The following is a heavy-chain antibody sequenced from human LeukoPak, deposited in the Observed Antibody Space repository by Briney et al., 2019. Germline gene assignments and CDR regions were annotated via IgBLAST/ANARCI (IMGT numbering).Heavy chain of an antibody. D-gene: IGHD3-22*01. V-gene: IGHV3-72*01. CDR2: SRNKANSYTT. CDR3: VRAYYDNSPYFDY. CDR1: GFTFSDHY. Sequence: PGGSLRLSCAASGFTFSDHYMDWVRQAPGKGLEWAGRSRNKANSYTTEYAASVKGRFTISRDDSKNSLYLQMNSLKTEDTAVYYCVRAYYDNSPYFDYWGQGTLVTVSS. J-gene: IGHJ4*02.